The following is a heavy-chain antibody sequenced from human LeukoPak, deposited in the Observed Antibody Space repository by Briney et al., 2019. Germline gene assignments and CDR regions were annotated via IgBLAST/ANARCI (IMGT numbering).Heavy chain of an antibody. J-gene: IGHJ4*02. CDR2: IIPIFGTA. D-gene: IGHD1-7*01. Sequence: WASVKVSCKASGGTFSSYAISWVRQAPGQGLEWMGGIIPIFGTANYAQKFQGRVTITTDESTSTAYMELSSLRSEDTAVYYCARDKIRTSITGTSNLDYWGQGTLVTVSS. CDR1: GGTFSSYA. V-gene: IGHV1-69*05. CDR3: ARDKIRTSITGTSNLDY.